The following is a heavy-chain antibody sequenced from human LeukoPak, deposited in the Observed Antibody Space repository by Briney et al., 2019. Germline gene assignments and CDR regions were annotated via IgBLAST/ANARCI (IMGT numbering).Heavy chain of an antibody. J-gene: IGHJ4*02. CDR3: ARAHNWKYGSFDF. CDR2: ISSSSSYI. D-gene: IGHD1-7*01. V-gene: IGHV3-21*01. CDR1: GFTFSSYE. Sequence: SGGSLRLSCAASGFTFSSYEMNWVRQAPGKGLEWVSYISSSSSYIYYADSVKGRFTISRDNAKNSLYLQMNSLRAEDTAVYYCARAHNWKYGSFDFWGQGTLVTVSS.